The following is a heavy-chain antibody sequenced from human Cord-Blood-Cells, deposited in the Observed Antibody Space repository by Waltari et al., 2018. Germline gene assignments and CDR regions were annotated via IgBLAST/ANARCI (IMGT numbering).Heavy chain of an antibody. CDR1: GCTFSSYA. CDR2: ISGSGGST. D-gene: IGHD1-26*01. CDR3: AKLGGVGATFLDAFDI. J-gene: IGHJ3*02. Sequence: EVQVVESGGGLVQPGGSLRLPCAASGCTFSSYAMSWVRQAPGKGLEWVSAISGSGGSTYYADSVKGRFTISRDNSKNTLYLQMNSLRAEDTAVYYCAKLGGVGATFLDAFDIWGQGTMVTVSS. V-gene: IGHV3-23*04.